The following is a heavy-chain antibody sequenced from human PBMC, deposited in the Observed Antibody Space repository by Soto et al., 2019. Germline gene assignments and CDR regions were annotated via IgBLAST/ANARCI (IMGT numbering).Heavy chain of an antibody. CDR1: GGTFSSYA. CDR3: ARERGWLTMVRGVIKPHQRAFDI. V-gene: IGHV1-69*06. D-gene: IGHD3-10*01. Sequence: ASVKVCCKASGGTFSSYAISWVRQAPGQGLEWMGGIIPIFGTANYAQKFQGRVTITADKSTSTAYMELSSLRSEDTAVYYCARERGWLTMVRGVIKPHQRAFDIWGQGTMVTV. J-gene: IGHJ3*02. CDR2: IIPIFGTA.